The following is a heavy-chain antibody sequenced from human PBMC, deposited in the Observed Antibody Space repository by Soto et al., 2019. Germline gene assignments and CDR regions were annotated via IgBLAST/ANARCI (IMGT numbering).Heavy chain of an antibody. J-gene: IGHJ4*02. Sequence: QVQLQESGPGLVKPSQTLSLTCTVSGGSISSGGYYWSWIRQHPGKGLEWIGYIYYSGSTYYNTSLESRVTISVDTSKNQCSLKLSSVTAADTAVYYCARASTVTTFDYWGQGTLVTVSS. V-gene: IGHV4-31*03. D-gene: IGHD4-17*01. CDR1: GGSISSGGYY. CDR3: ARASTVTTFDY. CDR2: IYYSGST.